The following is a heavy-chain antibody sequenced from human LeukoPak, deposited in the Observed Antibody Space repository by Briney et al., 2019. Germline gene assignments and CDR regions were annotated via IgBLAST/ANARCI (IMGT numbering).Heavy chain of an antibody. CDR1: GFTFSSYA. D-gene: IGHD4-17*01. CDR3: AKGTGDYGDYVGFFDY. J-gene: IGHJ4*02. V-gene: IGHV3-30-3*01. Sequence: GGSLRLSCAASGFTFSSYAMHWVRQAPGKGLEWVAVISYDGSNKYYADSVKGRFTISRDNSKNTLYLQMNSLRAEDTAVYYCAKGTGDYGDYVGFFDYWGQGTLVTVSS. CDR2: ISYDGSNK.